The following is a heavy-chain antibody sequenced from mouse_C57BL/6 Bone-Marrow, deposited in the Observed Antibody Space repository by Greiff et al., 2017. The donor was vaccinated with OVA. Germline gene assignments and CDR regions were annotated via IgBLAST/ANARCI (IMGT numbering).Heavy chain of an antibody. CDR2: IWSGGST. CDR1: GFSLTSYG. Sequence: QVHVKQSGPGLVQPSQSLSITCTVSGFSLTSYGVHWVRQSPGKGLEWLGVIWSGGSTDYNAAFISRLSISKDNSKSQVFFKMNSLQADDTAIYYCARRPQYYYAMDYWGQGTSVTVSS. CDR3: ARRPQYYYAMDY. J-gene: IGHJ4*01. V-gene: IGHV2-2*01.